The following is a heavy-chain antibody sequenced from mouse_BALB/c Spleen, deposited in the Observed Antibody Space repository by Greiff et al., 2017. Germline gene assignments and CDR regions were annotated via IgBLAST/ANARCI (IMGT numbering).Heavy chain of an antibody. Sequence: EVKLMESGPELVKPGASVKMSCKASGYTFTSYVMHWVKQKPGQGLEWIGYINPYNDGTKYNEKFKGKATLTSDKSSSTAYMELSSLTSEDSAVYYCARGEVRYAMDYWGQGTSVTVSS. CDR3: ARGEVRYAMDY. J-gene: IGHJ4*01. D-gene: IGHD2-14*01. V-gene: IGHV1-14*01. CDR2: INPYNDGT. CDR1: GYTFTSYV.